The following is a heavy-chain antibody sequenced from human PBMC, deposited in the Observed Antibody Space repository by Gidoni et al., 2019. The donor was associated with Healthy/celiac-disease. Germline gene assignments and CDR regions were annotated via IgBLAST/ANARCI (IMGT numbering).Heavy chain of an antibody. CDR2: INPSGGST. CDR1: GYTFTSYY. D-gene: IGHD2-2*01. Sequence: QVQLVQSGAEVKKPGASVKVSCKASGYTFTSYYMHWVRQAPGQGLEWMGIINPSGGSTSYAQKFQGRVTMTRDTSTSTVYMELSSLRSEDTAVYYCARSAPVPAAISGAFDIWGQGTMVTVSS. CDR3: ARSAPVPAAISGAFDI. J-gene: IGHJ3*02. V-gene: IGHV1-46*03.